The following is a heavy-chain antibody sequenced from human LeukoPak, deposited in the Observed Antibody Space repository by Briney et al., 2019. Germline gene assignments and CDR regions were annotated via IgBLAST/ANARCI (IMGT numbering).Heavy chain of an antibody. CDR2: INSDGSST. CDR3: ASLRY. J-gene: IGHJ4*02. D-gene: IGHD1-14*01. CDR1: GFTVSSNY. Sequence: PGGSLRLSCAASGFTVSSNYMNWVRQAPGKGLVWVSRINSDGSSTSYADSVKGRFTISRDNAKNTLYLQMNSLRAEDTAVYYCASLRYGGQGTLVTVSS. V-gene: IGHV3-74*01.